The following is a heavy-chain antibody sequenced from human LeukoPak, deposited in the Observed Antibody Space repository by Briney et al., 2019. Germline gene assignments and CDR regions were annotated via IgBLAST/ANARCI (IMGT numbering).Heavy chain of an antibody. D-gene: IGHD3-3*01. Sequence: GASVKVSCKASGYTFTSYGISWVRQAPGQGLEWMGWISAYNGNTNYAQKLQGRVTMTTGTSTSTAYMELRSLRSDDTAVYYCARGVGYYDFWSGRLDYWGQGTLVTVSS. CDR3: ARGVGYYDFWSGRLDY. J-gene: IGHJ4*02. V-gene: IGHV1-18*01. CDR2: ISAYNGNT. CDR1: GYTFTSYG.